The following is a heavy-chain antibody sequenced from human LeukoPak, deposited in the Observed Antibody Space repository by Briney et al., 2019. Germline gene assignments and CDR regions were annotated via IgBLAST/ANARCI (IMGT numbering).Heavy chain of an antibody. V-gene: IGHV3-21*03. CDR2: ISSSSYI. CDR3: TTDGGYDWGSGDAFDI. D-gene: IGHD5-12*01. CDR1: GFTFSSYS. J-gene: IGHJ3*02. Sequence: GGSLRLSCAASGFTFSSYSMNWVRQAPGKGLEWVSSISSSSYIYYADSVKGRFTISRDNAKNSLYLQMNSLKTEDTAVYYCTTDGGYDWGSGDAFDIWGQGTMVTVSS.